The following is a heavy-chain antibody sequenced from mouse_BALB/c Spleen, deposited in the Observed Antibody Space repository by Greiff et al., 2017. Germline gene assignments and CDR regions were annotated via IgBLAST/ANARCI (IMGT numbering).Heavy chain of an antibody. CDR3: ARTTAFYYYAMDY. CDR2: IDPANGNT. Sequence: VQLQQSGAELVKPGASVKLSCTASGFNIKDTYMHWVKQRPEQGLEWIGRIDPANGNTKYDPKFQGKATITADTSSNTAYLQLSSLTSEDTAVYYCARTTAFYYYAMDYWGQGTSVTVSA. J-gene: IGHJ4*01. D-gene: IGHD1-2*01. CDR1: GFNIKDTY. V-gene: IGHV14-3*02.